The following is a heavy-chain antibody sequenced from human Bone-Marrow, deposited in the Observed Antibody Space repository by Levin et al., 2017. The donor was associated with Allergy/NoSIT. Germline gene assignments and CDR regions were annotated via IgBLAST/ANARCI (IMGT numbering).Heavy chain of an antibody. J-gene: IGHJ3*01. CDR3: ARLRGMSTYSAPFDV. CDR1: GFTFGDYG. V-gene: IGHV3-33*08. CDR2: IWEDGIKQ. Sequence: GGSLRLSCEASGFTFGDYGMHWVRQVPDKGLEWVGMIWEDGIKQFYLDSVTGRFTISRDNSKNTVYLQMHSLRVDDTAVYYCARLRGMSTYSAPFDVWGHGTLVTVTS. D-gene: IGHD4-11*01.